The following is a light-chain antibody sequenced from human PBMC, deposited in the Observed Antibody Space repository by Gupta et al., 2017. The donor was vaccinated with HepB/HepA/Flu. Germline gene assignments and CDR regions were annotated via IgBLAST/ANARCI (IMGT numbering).Light chain of an antibody. CDR3: MQALQTPA. J-gene: IGKJ1*01. CDR1: QSLLHSNGYNY. Sequence: TVMNQSPLSLPVTPGEPASISFRSSQSLLHSNGYNYLDRYLQKPGQSPQLLIYWGSNRASGVPDRFSGSGSGTDFTLKISRVEAEDVGVYYCMQALQTPAFGQGTKVEIK. CDR2: WGS. V-gene: IGKV2-28*01.